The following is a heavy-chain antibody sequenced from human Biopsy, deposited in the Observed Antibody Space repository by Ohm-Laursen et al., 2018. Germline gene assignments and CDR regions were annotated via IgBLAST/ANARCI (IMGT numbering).Heavy chain of an antibody. V-gene: IGHV3-48*03. Sequence: SLRLSCAASGFTFSNYEMNWVRQAPGKGLEWVSYISSSNTIYYADPVKGRFTISRDNAKNSLYLQMNSLRAEDTAVYYCTRDTTYYAGTTYYDALDVWGQGTTVTVSS. CDR3: TRDTTYYAGTTYYDALDV. J-gene: IGHJ3*01. CDR1: GFTFSNYE. D-gene: IGHD2/OR15-2a*01. CDR2: ISSSNTI.